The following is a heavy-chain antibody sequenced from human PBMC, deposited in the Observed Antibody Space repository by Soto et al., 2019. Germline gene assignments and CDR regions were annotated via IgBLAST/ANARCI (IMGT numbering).Heavy chain of an antibody. D-gene: IGHD6-19*01. J-gene: IGHJ4*02. CDR3: ARGKWGSGWYAY. Sequence: QVQLQQWGAGLLKPSETLSLTCAVYGGSFSGYYWSWIRQPPGKGLEWIGEINHSGSTNYNPSLKIRVTISVDTSKNQFSLKLSSVSAADTAVYYCARGKWGSGWYAYWGQGTLVTVSS. CDR1: GGSFSGYY. V-gene: IGHV4-34*01. CDR2: INHSGST.